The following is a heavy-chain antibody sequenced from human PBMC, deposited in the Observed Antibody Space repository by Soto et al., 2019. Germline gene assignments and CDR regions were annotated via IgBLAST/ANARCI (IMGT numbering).Heavy chain of an antibody. D-gene: IGHD3-10*01. J-gene: IGHJ4*02. CDR2: ISWNGAAT. CDR3: ANLPLYGSGFDC. CDR1: GFTFDDYA. V-gene: IGHV3-9*01. Sequence: EAQLVESGGGLVQPGRSLRLSCVASGFTFDDYAIHWVRQAPGKGLEWVSGISWNGAATGYADSVKGRFTISRDNAKNSLYLQMRSLRTEDTAIYYCANLPLYGSGFDCWGQGTLVTVSS.